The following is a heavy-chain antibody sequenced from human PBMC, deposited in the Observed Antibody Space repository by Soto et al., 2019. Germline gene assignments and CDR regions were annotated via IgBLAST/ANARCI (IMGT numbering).Heavy chain of an antibody. V-gene: IGHV4-31*03. CDR1: GGSISSGGYY. J-gene: IGHJ3*02. CDR2: IYYSGST. CDR3: ARDRTPAGDAFDI. Sequence: QVQLQESGPGLVKPSQTLSLTCTVSGGSISSGGYYWSWIRQHPGKGLEWIGYIYYSGSTYYNPSLQSRVTIPVDTSKNQFSLKLSSVTAADTAVYYCARDRTPAGDAFDIWGQGTMVTVSS.